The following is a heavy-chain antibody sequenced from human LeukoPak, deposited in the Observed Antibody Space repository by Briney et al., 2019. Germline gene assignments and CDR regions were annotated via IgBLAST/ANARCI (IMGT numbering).Heavy chain of an antibody. CDR2: IYYSVST. CDR3: ARIEDGHNSGEDY. J-gene: IGHJ4*02. Sequence: PSETLSLTCTVSGGSISSSSYYWGWIRQPPGKGLEWIGRIYYSVSTYYNPLLKSRATISVHTFKKQFSLKLSSVTAADTAVYHCARIEDGHNSGEDYWGQGTLVTVSS. V-gene: IGHV4-39*01. D-gene: IGHD5-24*01. CDR1: GGSISSSSYY.